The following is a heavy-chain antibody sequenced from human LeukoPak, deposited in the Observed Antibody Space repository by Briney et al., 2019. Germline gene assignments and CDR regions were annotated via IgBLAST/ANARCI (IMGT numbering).Heavy chain of an antibody. V-gene: IGHV4-39*01. D-gene: IGHD6-13*01. Sequence: PSETLSLTCIVSGGSISSSPFYWGWIRQPPGEGLEWIGSIYNSGTTYYNPSLKGRITISIDMSRDQFSLKLSSVTAADTGVYYCARSVASAGTSHWGYWGQGSLVTVSS. J-gene: IGHJ4*02. CDR1: GGSISSSPFY. CDR2: IYNSGTT. CDR3: ARSVASAGTSHWGY.